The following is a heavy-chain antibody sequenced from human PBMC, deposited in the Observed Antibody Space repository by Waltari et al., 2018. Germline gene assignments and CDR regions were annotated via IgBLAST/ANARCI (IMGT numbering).Heavy chain of an antibody. D-gene: IGHD5-12*01. V-gene: IGHV4-38-2*02. J-gene: IGHJ4*02. CDR1: GYSISSGSY. CDR3: ARDGGSGYDWGY. CDR2: IYHSGST. Sequence: QVQLQESGPGLVKPSETLSLTCAVSGYSISSGSYWGWIRQPQGKGLEWIGSIYHSGSTYYNPSLKSRVIISVDTSKNQFSLKLNSVTAADTAVYYCARDGGSGYDWGYWGQGTLVTVSS.